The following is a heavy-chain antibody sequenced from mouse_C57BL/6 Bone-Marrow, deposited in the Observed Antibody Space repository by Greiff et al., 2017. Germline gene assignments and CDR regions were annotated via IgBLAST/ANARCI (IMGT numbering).Heavy chain of an antibody. V-gene: IGHV3-6*01. CDR2: ISYDGSN. CDR1: GYSITSGYY. CDR3: ARAHYYGSSYDYAMDY. D-gene: IGHD1-1*01. Sequence: EVKLMESGPGLVKPSQSLSLTCSVTGYSITSGYYWNWIRQFPGNKLEWMGYISYDGSNNYNPSLKNRISITRDTSKNQFCLKLNSVTTEDTATYYCARAHYYGSSYDYAMDYWGQGTSVTVSS. J-gene: IGHJ4*01.